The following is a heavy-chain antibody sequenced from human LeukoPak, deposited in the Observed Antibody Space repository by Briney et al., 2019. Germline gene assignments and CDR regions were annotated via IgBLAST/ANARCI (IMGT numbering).Heavy chain of an antibody. V-gene: IGHV1-69*05. D-gene: IGHD3-22*01. J-gene: IGHJ4*02. CDR1: GGTFSSYA. CDR3: ARNDDSSGYYTRKNYFDY. CDR2: IIPIFGTA. Sequence: ASVKVSCKASGGTFSSYAISWVRQAPGQGLEWMGGIIPIFGTANYAQKFQGRVTITTDESTSTAYMELSSLRSEDTAVYYCARNDDSSGYYTRKNYFDYWDQGTLVTVSS.